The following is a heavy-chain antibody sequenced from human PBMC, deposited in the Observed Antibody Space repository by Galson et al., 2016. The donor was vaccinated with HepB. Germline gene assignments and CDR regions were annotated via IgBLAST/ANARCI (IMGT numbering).Heavy chain of an antibody. CDR1: GFTFSSYW. CDR3: ARVGAVAGRAFDF. Sequence: SLRLSCAASGFTFSSYWMHWVRQAPGKGLVWVSRMNSDGSSTRYADSVKGRFTISRDNAKNTVYLQRNSLRAEDTAVYYCARVGAVAGRAFDFWGQGTLVTVSS. J-gene: IGHJ4*02. V-gene: IGHV3-74*01. CDR2: MNSDGSST. D-gene: IGHD6-19*01.